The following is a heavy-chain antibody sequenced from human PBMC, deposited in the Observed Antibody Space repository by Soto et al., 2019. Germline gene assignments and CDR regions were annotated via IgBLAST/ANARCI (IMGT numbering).Heavy chain of an antibody. V-gene: IGHV3-23*01. Sequence: GGSLRLSCAASGFTFSTSALSWVRQAPGKGLEWVSTISGSGNITYYADSVKGRFTISRDNSKNTLFLQLNSLRAEDTAIYYCAKFPRSGYEPPWDYWGQGTQVTVSS. J-gene: IGHJ4*02. CDR3: AKFPRSGYEPPWDY. D-gene: IGHD5-12*01. CDR2: ISGSGNIT. CDR1: GFTFSTSA.